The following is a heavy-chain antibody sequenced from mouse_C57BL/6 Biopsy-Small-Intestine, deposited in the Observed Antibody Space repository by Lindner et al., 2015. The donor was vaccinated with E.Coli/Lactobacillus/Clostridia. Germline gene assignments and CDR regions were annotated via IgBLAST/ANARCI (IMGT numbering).Heavy chain of an antibody. J-gene: IGHJ2*01. CDR2: INPNSGYT. CDR1: GYTFTSYL. Sequence: VQLQESGAELARPGASVKMSCKASGYTFTSYLMHWVKQRPGQGLEWIGYINPNSGYTKSNQKFKDKATLTADKSSSTAYMQLSSLTSEDSAVYYCAREGVYYGNRYFDYWGQGTTLTVSS. D-gene: IGHD2-1*01. V-gene: IGHV1-4*01. CDR3: AREGVYYGNRYFDY.